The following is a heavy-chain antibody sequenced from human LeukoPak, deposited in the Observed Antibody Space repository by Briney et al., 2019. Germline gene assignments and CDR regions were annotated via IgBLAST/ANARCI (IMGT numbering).Heavy chain of an antibody. CDR1: GGSISSSTYY. CDR3: ARVGSGWQWGGFDY. Sequence: SETLSLTCTVSGGSISSSTYYWGWIRQPPGKGLEWIGSICYSGYTYYNPSLESRVTISVDTSKNQFSLKLSSVTAADTAVYYCARVGSGWQWGGFDYWGQGTLVTVSS. D-gene: IGHD6-19*01. V-gene: IGHV4-39*07. CDR2: ICYSGYT. J-gene: IGHJ4*02.